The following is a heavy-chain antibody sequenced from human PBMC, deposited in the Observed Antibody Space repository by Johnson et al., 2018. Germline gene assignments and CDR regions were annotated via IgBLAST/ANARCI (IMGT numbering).Heavy chain of an antibody. D-gene: IGHD3-22*01. V-gene: IGHV4-34*01. CDR1: GGSFSGYY. CDR3: ARGYDSSGYYLGY. J-gene: IGHJ4*02. CDR2: INHSGST. Sequence: QVQLQQWGAGLLKPSETLSLTCAVYGGSFSGYYWSWIRQPPEKGLEWIGEINHSGSTNYNPSIKSRVTISVDTSKNQFSLKLSSVTAADTAVYYCARGYDSSGYYLGYWGQGTLVTVSS.